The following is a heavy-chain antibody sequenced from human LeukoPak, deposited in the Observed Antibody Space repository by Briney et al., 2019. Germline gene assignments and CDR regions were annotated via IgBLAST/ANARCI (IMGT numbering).Heavy chain of an antibody. J-gene: IGHJ4*03. D-gene: IGHD3-22*01. CDR2: MYLSGTT. V-gene: IGHV4-4*02. CDR1: GDSINSLDL. CDR3: AGLVGRYSSGLYYYYFDY. Sequence: PSETLSLTCTVSGDSINSLDLWSWVRQPPGKGLEWIGEMYLSGTTHSNPSVKSRVTISIDKPKNQFFLNLSSVTAADTAVYYCAGLVGRYSSGLYYYYFDYWGHGTLVTVSS.